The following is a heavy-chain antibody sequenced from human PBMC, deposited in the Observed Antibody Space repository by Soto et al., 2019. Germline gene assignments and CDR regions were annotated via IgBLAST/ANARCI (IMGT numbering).Heavy chain of an antibody. CDR1: GYNFINYG. CDR3: ARDSKWLIINGNWFDS. CDR2: ISGSNGAT. Sequence: ASVKVSCKFSGYNFINYGMTWVRQAPGQGLEWMGWISGSNGATKYAQRFQARVTLTTDTSTNTAYMELRSLRLDDTAVYYCARDSKWLIINGNWFDSWGQGTLVTVSS. D-gene: IGHD5-12*01. V-gene: IGHV1-18*04. J-gene: IGHJ5*01.